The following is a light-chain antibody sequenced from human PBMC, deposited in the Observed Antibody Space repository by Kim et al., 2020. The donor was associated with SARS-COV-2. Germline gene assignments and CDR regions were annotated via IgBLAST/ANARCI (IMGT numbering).Light chain of an antibody. CDR1: QGFSRS. Sequence: GSDGDRVPIACRESQGFSRSLAWYQQTPGKAPRLLVYATSKLENGVPSMFSGSGSGTDYVLTITSLQPGDFATYYCQQYYSPPWTFGRGTKVDIK. CDR3: QQYYSPPWT. V-gene: IGKV1-NL1*01. CDR2: ATS. J-gene: IGKJ1*01.